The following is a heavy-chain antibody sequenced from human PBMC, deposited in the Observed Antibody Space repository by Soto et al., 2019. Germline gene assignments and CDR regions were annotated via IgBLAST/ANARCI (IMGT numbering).Heavy chain of an antibody. J-gene: IGHJ6*02. Sequence: QVQLVQSGAEVKKPGASVKVSCKASGYTFASYGISWVRQAPGQGREWMGWISAYNGNTNYAQKFQGRVTMTTDTFTRTAYMEVRSLRSDDTAVYYCAREGTCSSTSCPTYFSFGMDVWGQGTTVTVSS. D-gene: IGHD2-2*01. CDR2: ISAYNGNT. CDR3: AREGTCSSTSCPTYFSFGMDV. V-gene: IGHV1-18*01. CDR1: GYTFASYG.